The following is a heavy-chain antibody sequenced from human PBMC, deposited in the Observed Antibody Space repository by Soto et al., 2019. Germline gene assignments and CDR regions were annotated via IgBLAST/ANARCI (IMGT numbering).Heavy chain of an antibody. D-gene: IGHD5-12*01. Sequence: GGSLRLSCAASGFTFSSYGMHWVRQAPGKGLEWVAVISYDGSNKYYADSVKGRFTISRDNSKNKLYLQMNSLRAEDTAVYYCAKGSGYGIAPGPATGYFDYWGQGTLVTVSS. CDR2: ISYDGSNK. CDR3: AKGSGYGIAPGPATGYFDY. CDR1: GFTFSSYG. J-gene: IGHJ4*02. V-gene: IGHV3-30*18.